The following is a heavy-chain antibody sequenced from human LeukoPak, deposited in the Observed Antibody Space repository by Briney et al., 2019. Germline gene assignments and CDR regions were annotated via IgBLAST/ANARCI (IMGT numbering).Heavy chain of an antibody. D-gene: IGHD1-26*01. CDR2: IFYNGST. Sequence: SETLSLTCTVSGGSISSYYWSWIRQPPGKGLEWIGYIFYNGSTHYNPSLKSRVTISLDTSKNQVSLKLASVTAADTAVYYRAREGGSYGGDFDYWGQGTLVTVSS. J-gene: IGHJ4*02. V-gene: IGHV4-59*01. CDR3: AREGGSYGGDFDY. CDR1: GGSISSYY.